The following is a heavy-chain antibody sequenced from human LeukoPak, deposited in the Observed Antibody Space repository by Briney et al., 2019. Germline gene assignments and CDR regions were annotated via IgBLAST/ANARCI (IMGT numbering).Heavy chain of an antibody. V-gene: IGHV3-74*01. Sequence: GGSLRLSCAASGFTFSSYWMHWVRQAPGKGLVWVSRINDDGSYTAYADSVKGRFTISRDNAKNTLYLQMNSLRAEDTALYYCASQAYSSSPSVGYWGQGTLVTVSS. CDR1: GFTFSSYW. J-gene: IGHJ4*02. CDR2: INDDGSYT. CDR3: ASQAYSSSPSVGY. D-gene: IGHD6-6*01.